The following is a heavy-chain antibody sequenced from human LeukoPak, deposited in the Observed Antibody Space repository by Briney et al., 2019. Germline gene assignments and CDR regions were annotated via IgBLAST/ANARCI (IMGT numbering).Heavy chain of an antibody. CDR1: GFTFDDYG. D-gene: IGHD3-9*01. V-gene: IGHV3-20*04. CDR3: ARGPDTYYDILTGSFDY. CDR2: INWNGGST. Sequence: GGSLRLSCAASGFTFDDYGMSWVRQAPGKGLEWVSGINWNGGSTGYADSVKGRFTISRDNAKNSLYLQMNSLRAEDTALYYCARGPDTYYDILTGSFDYLGQGTLVTVSS. J-gene: IGHJ4*02.